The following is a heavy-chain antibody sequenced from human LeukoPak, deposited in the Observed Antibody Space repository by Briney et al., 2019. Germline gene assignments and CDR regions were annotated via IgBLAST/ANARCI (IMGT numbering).Heavy chain of an antibody. CDR2: IYHSGST. CDR3: ASASRGMYYYDSSGPLGFDY. CDR1: GGSISSSSYY. D-gene: IGHD3-22*01. Sequence: PSETLSLTCTVSGGSISSSSYYWGWIRQPPGKGLEWIGYIYHSGSTYYNPSLKSRVTISVDRSKNQFSLKLSSVTAADTAVYYCASASRGMYYYDSSGPLGFDYWGQGTLVTVSS. J-gene: IGHJ4*02. V-gene: IGHV4-39*07.